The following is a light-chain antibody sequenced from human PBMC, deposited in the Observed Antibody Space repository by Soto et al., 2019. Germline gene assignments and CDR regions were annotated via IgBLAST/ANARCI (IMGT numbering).Light chain of an antibody. V-gene: IGLV2-8*01. CDR3: SIYAGSNNVV. Sequence: QSVLTQPPSASGSPGQPVTISCSGTSTDVGGYHYVSWYQQHPGKAPKLMIHEITKRPSGVPDRFPGSKSGNPASLTVPGRRGENEADFYWSIYAGSNNVVFGGGTKLTVL. CDR1: STDVGGYHY. CDR2: EIT. J-gene: IGLJ2*01.